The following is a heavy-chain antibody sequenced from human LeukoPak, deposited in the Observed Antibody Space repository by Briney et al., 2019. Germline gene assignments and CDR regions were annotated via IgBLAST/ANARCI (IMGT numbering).Heavy chain of an antibody. CDR2: IYYSGST. V-gene: IGHV4-59*12. D-gene: IGHD6-13*01. Sequence: SSETLSLTCTVSGGSMSSYYWSWIRQPPGKGLEWIGYIYYSGSTNYNPSLKSRVTISVDTSKNQFSLKLSSVTAADTAVYYCARRIAAAGTHFDYWGQGTLVTVSS. CDR1: GGSMSSYY. J-gene: IGHJ4*02. CDR3: ARRIAAAGTHFDY.